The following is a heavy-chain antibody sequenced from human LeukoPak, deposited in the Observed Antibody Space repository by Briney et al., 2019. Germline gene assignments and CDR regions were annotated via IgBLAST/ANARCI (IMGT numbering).Heavy chain of an antibody. D-gene: IGHD3-3*01. V-gene: IGHV4-34*01. Sequence: SETLSLTCAVYGGSFSGYYWSWIRQPPGKGLEWIGEINHSGSTNYNPSLKSRVTISVDTSKNQFSLKLSSVTAADTAGYYCARRRMRITIFGVALREAFDIWGQATMVTVSS. CDR2: INHSGST. J-gene: IGHJ3*02. CDR1: GGSFSGYY. CDR3: ARRRMRITIFGVALREAFDI.